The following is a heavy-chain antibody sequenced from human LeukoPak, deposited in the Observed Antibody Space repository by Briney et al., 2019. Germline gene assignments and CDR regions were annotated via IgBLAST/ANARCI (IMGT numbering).Heavy chain of an antibody. CDR1: GFTFSSYA. CDR2: ISGSGGST. Sequence: GGPLRLSCAASGFTFSSYAMSWVRQAPGKGLEWVSGISGSGGSTYYADSVKGRFTIFRDNSKNTLYLQMNSLRAEDTAVYHCANGWSPDYWGRGTLVTVSS. V-gene: IGHV3-23*01. D-gene: IGHD2-15*01. J-gene: IGHJ4*02. CDR3: ANGWSPDY.